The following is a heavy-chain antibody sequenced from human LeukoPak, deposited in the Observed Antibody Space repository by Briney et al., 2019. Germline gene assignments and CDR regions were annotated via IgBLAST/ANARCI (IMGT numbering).Heavy chain of an antibody. CDR3: ARGAMATRLLDF. J-gene: IGHJ4*02. CDR1: GYTFTNDD. D-gene: IGHD5-24*01. V-gene: IGHV1-8*01. CDR2: LSPNSGNT. Sequence: ASVKVSCKTSGYTFTNDDINWVRQATGQGLEWMGWLSPNSGNTAYAQKFRGSVTMTMNTSISTAYMDLSSLRSEDTAVYYCARGAMATRLLDFWGQGTQVTVSS.